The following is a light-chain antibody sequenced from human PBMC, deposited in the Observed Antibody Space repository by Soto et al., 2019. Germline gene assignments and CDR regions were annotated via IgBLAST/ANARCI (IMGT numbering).Light chain of an antibody. CDR3: KQYKEWPPFT. Sequence: EIVLTQSPATLSVSPGERATLSCRASQSVSRDLAWYQQKPGQAPRLLILGASTRATGIPARFSGSGSGTEFTLSISSLQSEDFAVYYCKQYKEWPPFTFGQGTRLEIK. V-gene: IGKV3-15*01. CDR2: GAS. CDR1: QSVSRD. J-gene: IGKJ5*01.